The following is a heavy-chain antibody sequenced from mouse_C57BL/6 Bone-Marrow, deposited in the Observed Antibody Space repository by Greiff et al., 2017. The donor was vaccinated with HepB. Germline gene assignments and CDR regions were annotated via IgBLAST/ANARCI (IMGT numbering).Heavy chain of an antibody. J-gene: IGHJ4*01. CDR3: ATYYDYDLYYAMDY. V-gene: IGHV14-3*01. D-gene: IGHD2-4*01. CDR1: GFNIKNTY. CDR2: IDPANGNT. Sequence: VQLKESVAELVRPGASVKLSCTASGFNIKNTYMHWVKQRPEQGLEWIGRIDPANGNTKYAPKFQGKATITADTSSNTAYRQLSSLTSEDTAIYYCATYYDYDLYYAMDYWGQGTSVTVSS.